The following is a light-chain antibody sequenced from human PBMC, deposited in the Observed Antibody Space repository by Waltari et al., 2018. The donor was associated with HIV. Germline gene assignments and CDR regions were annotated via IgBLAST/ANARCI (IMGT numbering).Light chain of an antibody. CDR1: QSVNNY. CDR3: QQRTTGLGYT. Sequence: EIVLTQSPATLSLSPVERATLSCRSSQSVNNYLAWYQQKSGQAPRLFIYDASNRATGVPARFNGSGSGTDFTLTITSLEPEDVGVYYCQQRTTGLGYTFGQGTKLEIK. CDR2: DAS. J-gene: IGKJ2*01. V-gene: IGKV3-11*01.